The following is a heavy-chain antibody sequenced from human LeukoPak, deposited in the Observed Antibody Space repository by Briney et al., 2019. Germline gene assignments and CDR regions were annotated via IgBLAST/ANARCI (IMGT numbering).Heavy chain of an antibody. V-gene: IGHV4-34*01. CDR1: GGSITGYY. CDR2: IHYTGAT. D-gene: IGHD6-13*01. CDR3: ARRRSSWSTRDAFDI. Sequence: PSETLSLTCAVYGGSITGYYWSWIRQTPGRGLEWVGEIHYTGATSYNPSLKSRATISTDTSKNQFSLKLSSVTAADTAVYYCARRRSSWSTRDAFDIWGQGTMVTVSS. J-gene: IGHJ3*02.